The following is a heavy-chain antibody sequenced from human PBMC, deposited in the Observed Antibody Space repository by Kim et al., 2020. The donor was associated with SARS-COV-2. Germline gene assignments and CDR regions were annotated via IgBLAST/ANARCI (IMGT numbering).Heavy chain of an antibody. V-gene: IGHV3-23*01. CDR1: GFTFSNYA. J-gene: IGHJ4*02. CDR3: AKSLISWFGDFFDY. CDR2: ISGNGGGT. Sequence: GGSLRLSCAASGFTFSNYAMSWVRQAPGKGLEWVSGISGNGGGTYYADSVTGRFTISRENSKNTLHLQMTSLRAEDTAVYYCAKSLISWFGDFFDYWGEG. D-gene: IGHD6-13*01.